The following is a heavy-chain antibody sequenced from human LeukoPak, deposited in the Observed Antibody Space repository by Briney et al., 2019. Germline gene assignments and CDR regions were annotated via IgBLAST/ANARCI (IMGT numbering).Heavy chain of an antibody. Sequence: PGRSLRLSCAASGFTFSGYAVHWVRQAPGKGLEWVALISYDGSNKYYADSVKGRFTISRDNSRNTLYLQMNSLRAEDTAVYYCAKDYYDSGGNYNGMDVWGQGTTVTVSS. CDR1: GFTFSGYA. V-gene: IGHV3-30-3*01. J-gene: IGHJ6*02. D-gene: IGHD3-22*01. CDR3: AKDYYDSGGNYNGMDV. CDR2: ISYDGSNK.